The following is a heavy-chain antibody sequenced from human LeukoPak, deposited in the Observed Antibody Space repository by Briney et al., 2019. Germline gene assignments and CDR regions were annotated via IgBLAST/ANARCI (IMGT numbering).Heavy chain of an antibody. Sequence: GGSLGLFCEASGLSFDDYAFHLVRQAAGKGLEVVSGILWNSLRIAYVDFVKGRFTISRDNAKNSLYLQMNSLRAEDTAVYYCAELGITMTGGVWGKGTTVTMSS. V-gene: IGHV3-9*01. CDR1: GLSFDDYA. D-gene: IGHD3-10*02. CDR2: ILWNSLRI. J-gene: IGHJ6*04. CDR3: AELGITMTGGV.